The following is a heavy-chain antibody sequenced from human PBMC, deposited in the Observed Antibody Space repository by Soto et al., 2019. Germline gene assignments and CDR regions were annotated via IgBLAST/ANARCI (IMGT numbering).Heavy chain of an antibody. CDR3: ARDPPETPSDY. V-gene: IGHV1-18*01. CDR1: GYTFTDYG. CDR2: ISTKNGDT. J-gene: IGHJ4*02. Sequence: QVQLVQSGADVKKPGASVRVSCKASGYTFTDYGITWVRQAPGQGLEWMGWISTKNGDTNLAQRFRGRVTLTTDTSTTTAYMDLRSLTADDTAVYYCARDPPETPSDYWGQGTLVTVSS.